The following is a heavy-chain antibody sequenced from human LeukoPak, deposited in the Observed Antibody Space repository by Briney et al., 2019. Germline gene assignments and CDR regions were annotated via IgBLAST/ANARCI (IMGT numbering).Heavy chain of an antibody. CDR1: GYTFTGYY. V-gene: IGHV1-2*02. Sequence: ASVKVSCKASGYTFTGYYMHWVRQAPGQGLEWMGWINPNSGGTNYAQKFQGRATMTRDTSISTAYMELSRLRSDDTAVYYCARDRKDRRLIYYYYMDVWGKGTTVTVSS. CDR2: INPNSGGT. J-gene: IGHJ6*03. CDR3: ARDRKDRRLIYYYYMDV.